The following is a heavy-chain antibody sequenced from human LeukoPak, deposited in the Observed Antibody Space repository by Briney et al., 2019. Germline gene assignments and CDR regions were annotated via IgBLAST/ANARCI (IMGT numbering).Heavy chain of an antibody. CDR1: GYTFTSYA. D-gene: IGHD6-13*01. Sequence: ASVKVSCKASGYTFTSYAMHWVRQAPGQRLEWMGWINAGNGNTKYSQKFPGRVTITMDASASTAYMELSSLRSEDTAVYYCARRARIAADDRPNGFDPWGQGTLVTVSS. CDR2: INAGNGNT. V-gene: IGHV1-3*01. CDR3: ARRARIAADDRPNGFDP. J-gene: IGHJ5*02.